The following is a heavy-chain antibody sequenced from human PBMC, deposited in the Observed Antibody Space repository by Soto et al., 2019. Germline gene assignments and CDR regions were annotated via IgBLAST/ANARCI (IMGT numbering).Heavy chain of an antibody. Sequence: QVQLQQWGAGLLKPSDTLSLTRAVYGGSFTNYYWSWIRQPPGKGLEWIGEINHSGSVKYNPSLRSRVTLSVDTSKHQFYLNLSSVTAADTAIYYSCGWVSGNWFDPWAQGTLVTVSS. CDR1: GGSFTNYY. V-gene: IGHV4-34*01. D-gene: IGHD5-12*01. CDR2: INHSGSV. CDR3: CGWVSGNWFDP. J-gene: IGHJ5*02.